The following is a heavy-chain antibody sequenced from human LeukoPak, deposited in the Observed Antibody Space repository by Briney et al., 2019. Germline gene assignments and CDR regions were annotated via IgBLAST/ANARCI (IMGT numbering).Heavy chain of an antibody. D-gene: IGHD1-26*01. CDR3: VRGDSRDF. Sequence: GGSLRLSCAASGFAFSGYTMNWVRQAPGKGLEWASSISKSSSSIYQADSVKGRFTISRDNAKTSLYLQMNSLRAEDSALYYCVRGDSRDFWGQGTLVTVSS. CDR1: GFAFSGYT. J-gene: IGHJ4*02. V-gene: IGHV3-21*01. CDR2: ISKSSSSI.